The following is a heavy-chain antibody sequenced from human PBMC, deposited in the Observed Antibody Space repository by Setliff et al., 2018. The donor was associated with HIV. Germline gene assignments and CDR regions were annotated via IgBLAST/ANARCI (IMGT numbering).Heavy chain of an antibody. J-gene: IGHJ4*02. CDR1: GGSISSSSYY. D-gene: IGHD3-3*01. CDR2: INFSGST. Sequence: PSETLSLTCTVSGGSISSSSYYWGWIRQPPGKGLEWIGSINFSGSTYYHPSLKSRVTISVDTSKNQFSLKLSSVAAADTAVYYCARREEYYDFRSGYYSYYFDYWGQGTLVTVSS. V-gene: IGHV4-39*01. CDR3: ARREEYYDFRSGYYSYYFDY.